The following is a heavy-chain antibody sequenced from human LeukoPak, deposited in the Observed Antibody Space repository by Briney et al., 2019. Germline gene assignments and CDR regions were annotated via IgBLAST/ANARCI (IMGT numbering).Heavy chain of an antibody. CDR2: INPNSGGT. Sequence: ASVKVSCKTSGYTFSTYGISWVRQAPGQGLEWMGWINPNSGGTNYAQKFQGRVTMTRDTSISTAYMELSRLRSDDTAVYYCARGRFGEKITIGGKPNWFDPWGQGTLVTVSS. V-gene: IGHV1-2*02. D-gene: IGHD3-9*01. CDR1: GYTFSTYG. CDR3: ARGRFGEKITIGGKPNWFDP. J-gene: IGHJ5*02.